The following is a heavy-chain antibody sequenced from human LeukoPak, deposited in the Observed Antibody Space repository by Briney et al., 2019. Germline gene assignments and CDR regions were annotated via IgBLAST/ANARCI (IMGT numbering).Heavy chain of an antibody. Sequence: SGGSLRLSCAASGFTFSSYAMHWVRQAPGKGLEWVAVISYDGSNKYYAGSVKGRFTISRDNSKNTLYLQMNSLRAEDTAVYYCARGDSSGWYYFDYWGQGTLVTVSS. CDR1: GFTFSSYA. D-gene: IGHD6-19*01. V-gene: IGHV3-30-3*01. CDR3: ARGDSSGWYYFDY. J-gene: IGHJ4*02. CDR2: ISYDGSNK.